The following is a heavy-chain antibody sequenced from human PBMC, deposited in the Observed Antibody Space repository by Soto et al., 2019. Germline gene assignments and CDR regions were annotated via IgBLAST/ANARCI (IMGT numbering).Heavy chain of an antibody. CDR2: ISSSSSYI. CDR3: ARDRRFWEWLPRGYYYYMDV. J-gene: IGHJ6*03. D-gene: IGHD3-3*01. CDR1: GFTFSSYS. Sequence: EVQLVESGGGRVKPGGSLRLSCAASGFTFSSYSMNWVRQAPGKGLEWVSSISSSSSYIYYADSVKGRFTISRDNAKNSLYLQMNSLRAEDRAVYYCARDRRFWEWLPRGYYYYMDVWGKGTTVTVSS. V-gene: IGHV3-21*01.